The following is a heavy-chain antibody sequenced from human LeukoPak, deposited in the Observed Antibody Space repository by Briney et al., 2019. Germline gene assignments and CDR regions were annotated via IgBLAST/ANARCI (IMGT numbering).Heavy chain of an antibody. CDR1: GFTFSNYN. J-gene: IGHJ3*01. CDR2: ISSSSTNI. Sequence: PGGSLRLSCAASGFTFSNYNMNWVRQAPGKGLEWVSYISSSSTNIYYTDSVKGRFTISRDNAKNSLYLQMNSLRVEDTAVYYCVVYKYILSWSAFDFWGRGTMVTVSS. V-gene: IGHV3-21*01. D-gene: IGHD6-13*01. CDR3: VVYKYILSWSAFDF.